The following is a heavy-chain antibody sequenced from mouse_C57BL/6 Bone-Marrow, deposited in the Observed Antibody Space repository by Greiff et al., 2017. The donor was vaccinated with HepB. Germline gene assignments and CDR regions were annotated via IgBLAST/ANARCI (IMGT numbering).Heavy chain of an antibody. V-gene: IGHV1-72*01. Sequence: VKLQQPGAELVKPGASVKLSCKASGYTFTSYWMHWVKQRPGRGLEWIGRIDPNSGGTKYNEKFKSKATLTVDKPSSTAYMQLSSLTSEDSAVYYCARGLIVAFYYFDYWGQGTTLTVSS. D-gene: IGHD1-1*01. CDR2: IDPNSGGT. CDR3: ARGLIVAFYYFDY. CDR1: GYTFTSYW. J-gene: IGHJ2*01.